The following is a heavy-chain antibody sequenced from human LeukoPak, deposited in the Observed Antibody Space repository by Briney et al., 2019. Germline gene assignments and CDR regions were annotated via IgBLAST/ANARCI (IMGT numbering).Heavy chain of an antibody. CDR2: ISRSRTT. V-gene: IGHV4-38-2*01. D-gene: IGHD2-2*01. Sequence: PSETLSLTCAVSGYSISSAYYWGWIRQPPGKGLEWIGTISRSRTTYFNPSLKSRVTIFLDTSKDQFSLKLTSVTAADTAVYYCARFGSTSGRGFDPWGQGTLVTVSS. J-gene: IGHJ5*02. CDR1: GYSISSAYY. CDR3: ARFGSTSGRGFDP.